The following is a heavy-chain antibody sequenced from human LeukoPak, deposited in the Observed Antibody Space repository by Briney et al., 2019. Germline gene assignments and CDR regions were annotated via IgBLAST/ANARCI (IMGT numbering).Heavy chain of an antibody. CDR2: IYSGGST. CDR3: GMAAAGYDY. Sequence: GGSLRLSCAASGFTVSSNYVSWVRQAPGTGLEWVSVIYSGGSTYYADSVKGRFTISRDNSKNTLYLQMNSLRAEDTAVYYCGMAAAGYDYWGQGTLVTVSS. V-gene: IGHV3-53*01. D-gene: IGHD6-13*01. CDR1: GFTVSSNY. J-gene: IGHJ4*02.